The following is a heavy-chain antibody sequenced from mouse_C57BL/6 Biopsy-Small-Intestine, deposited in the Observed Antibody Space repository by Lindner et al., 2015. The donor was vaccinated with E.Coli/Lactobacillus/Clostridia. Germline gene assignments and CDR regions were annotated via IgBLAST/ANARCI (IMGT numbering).Heavy chain of an antibody. V-gene: IGHV1-34*02. CDR1: GYTFTDYN. CDR2: IYPNNGGT. J-gene: IGHJ3*01. Sequence: VQLQESGPELVKPGASVKISCKASGYTFTDYNMDWVKQSHGKSLEWIGYIYPNNGGTGYNQKLKSKATLTVDKSSSTAYMELHSLTSEDSAVYYCARNDGSWFAYWGQGTLVTVSA. CDR3: ARNDGSWFAY. D-gene: IGHD2-3*01.